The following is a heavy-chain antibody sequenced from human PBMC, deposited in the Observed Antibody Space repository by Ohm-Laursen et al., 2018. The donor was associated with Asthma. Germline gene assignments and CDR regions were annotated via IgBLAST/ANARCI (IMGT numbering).Heavy chain of an antibody. J-gene: IGHJ5*02. CDR2: IHDSGNT. CDR3: ARGVVSRTTPNWFDP. Sequence: TLSLTCNVSGGPINNFYWHWIRQPPGKGLEWIGYIHDSGNTQYNPSLKSRVTISLDTSKRQFSLSLNSASAADTAVYYCARGVVSRTTPNWFDPWGQGTLVTVSS. D-gene: IGHD2/OR15-2a*01. CDR1: GGPINNFY. V-gene: IGHV4-59*01.